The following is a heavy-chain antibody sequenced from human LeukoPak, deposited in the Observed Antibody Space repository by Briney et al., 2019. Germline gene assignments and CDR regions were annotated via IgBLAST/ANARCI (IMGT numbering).Heavy chain of an antibody. V-gene: IGHV1-8*01. CDR3: ARVVSGSYSTRTYYFDY. D-gene: IGHD1-26*01. CDR1: GYTFTSYD. Sequence: ASVKVSCKASGYTFTSYDINWVRQATGQGLEWMGWMNPNSGNTGYAQKFRGRVTMTRNTSISTAYMELSSLRSEDTAVYYCARVVSGSYSTRTYYFDYWGQGTLVTVSS. CDR2: MNPNSGNT. J-gene: IGHJ4*02.